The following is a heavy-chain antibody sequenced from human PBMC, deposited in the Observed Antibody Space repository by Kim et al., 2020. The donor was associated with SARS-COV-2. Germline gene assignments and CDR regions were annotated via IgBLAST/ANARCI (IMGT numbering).Heavy chain of an antibody. CDR3: ARGSLRFGESYNWFDP. Sequence: GGSLRLSCAASGFTFSSYSMNWVRQAPGKGLEWVSSISSSSSYIYYADSVKGRFTISRDNAKNSLYLQMNSLRAEDTAVYYCARGSLRFGESYNWFDPWGQGTLVTVSS. J-gene: IGHJ5*02. CDR1: GFTFSSYS. V-gene: IGHV3-21*01. D-gene: IGHD3-10*01. CDR2: ISSSSSYI.